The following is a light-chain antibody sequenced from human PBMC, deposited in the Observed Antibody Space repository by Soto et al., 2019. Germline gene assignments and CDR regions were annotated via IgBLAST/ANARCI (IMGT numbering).Light chain of an antibody. V-gene: IGLV2-14*01. Sequence: HSALTQPASVSGSPGQSITISCTGTSSDVGTYNYVSWYQQHPGKAPKVMIYEVTYRPSGVSNRFSGSKSGNTASLTISGLQAEDEAEYYCSSYTGSSTLYVFGTGTKVTVL. J-gene: IGLJ1*01. CDR3: SSYTGSSTLYV. CDR2: EVT. CDR1: SSDVGTYNY.